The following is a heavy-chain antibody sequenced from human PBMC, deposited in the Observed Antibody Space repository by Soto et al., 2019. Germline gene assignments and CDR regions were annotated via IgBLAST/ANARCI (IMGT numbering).Heavy chain of an antibody. CDR2: IYYSGST. J-gene: IGHJ5*02. CDR1: GGSISSYY. V-gene: IGHV4-59*01. Sequence: PSETLSLTCTVSGGSISSYYWSWIRQPPGKGLEWIGYIYYSGSTNYNPSLKSRVTISVDTSKNQFSLKLSSVTAADTAVYYCAREARPIGAYWSGYHGWFDPWGQGTRVTVAS. CDR3: AREARPIGAYWSGYHGWFDP. D-gene: IGHD3-3*01.